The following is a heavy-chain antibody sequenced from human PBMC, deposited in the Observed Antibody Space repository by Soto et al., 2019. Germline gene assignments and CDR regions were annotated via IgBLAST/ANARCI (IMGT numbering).Heavy chain of an antibody. CDR2: IISGATTK. J-gene: IGHJ4*02. V-gene: IGHV3-48*02. CDR3: ARDRYYDDSGHADLDF. Sequence: EVQLVESGGALVQPGGSLRLSCEASGFTFSEHSMNWIRQAPGKGLEWVSYIISGATTKYYADSVKGRFTISRDNAKNSLFLHMNNLRDEDTAVYYCARDRYYDDSGHADLDFWVQGTLVAVSS. CDR1: GFTFSEHS. D-gene: IGHD3-22*01.